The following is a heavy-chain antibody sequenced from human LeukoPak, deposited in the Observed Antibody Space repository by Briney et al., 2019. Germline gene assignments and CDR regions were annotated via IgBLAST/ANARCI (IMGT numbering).Heavy chain of an antibody. CDR3: AREGDYDSSGKFSFPAFDI. CDR2: IYYSGST. Sequence: SETLSLTCTVSGGSISSGGYYCSWIRQHPGKGLEWIGYIYYSGSTYYNPSLKSRVTISVDTSKNQFSLKLSSVTAADTAVYYCAREGDYDSSGKFSFPAFDIWGQGTMVTVSS. J-gene: IGHJ3*02. D-gene: IGHD3-22*01. V-gene: IGHV4-31*03. CDR1: GGSISSGGYY.